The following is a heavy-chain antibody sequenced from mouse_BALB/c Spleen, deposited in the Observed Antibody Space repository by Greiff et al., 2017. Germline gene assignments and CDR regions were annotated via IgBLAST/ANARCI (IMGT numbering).Heavy chain of an antibody. CDR2: ISSGGST. CDR1: GFTFSSYA. D-gene: IGHD1-2*01. Sequence: EVMLVESGGGLVKPGGSLKLSCAASGFTFSSYAMSWVRQTPEKRLEWVASISSGGSTYYPDSVKGRCTISRDNARNILYLQMSSLRSEDTAMYYCAREEVNYYGYLYAMDYWGQGTSVTVSS. V-gene: IGHV5-6-5*01. J-gene: IGHJ4*01. CDR3: AREEVNYYGYLYAMDY.